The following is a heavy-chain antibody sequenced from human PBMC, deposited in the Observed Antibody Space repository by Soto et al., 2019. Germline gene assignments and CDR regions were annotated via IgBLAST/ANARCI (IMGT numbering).Heavy chain of an antibody. CDR3: AKPSSGYCSDGSCHSGNFDI. CDR2: ISKSGGDT. D-gene: IGHD2-15*01. CDR1: GFTFSSFA. Sequence: EVQLLESGGGLVQPGGSLRLSCAASGFTFSSFAMTWVRQAPGKGLEWVSIISKSGGDTCYADSVKGRFTISRDNSKNKLCLQMSSLRVEDTAVYDCAKPSSGYCSDGSCHSGNFDIWGQGTMVTVSS. V-gene: IGHV3-23*01. J-gene: IGHJ3*02.